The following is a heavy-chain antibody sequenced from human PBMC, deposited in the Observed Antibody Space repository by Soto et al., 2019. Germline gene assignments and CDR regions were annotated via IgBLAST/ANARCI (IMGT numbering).Heavy chain of an antibody. D-gene: IGHD2-8*02. CDR2: IYYSGST. CDR3: ARLVPAGNV. V-gene: IGHV4-61*08. CDR1: GGSISSGGYY. Sequence: PSETLSLTCTVSGGSISSGGYYWSWIRQHPGKGLEWIGYIYYSGSTNYDPSLKSRVTISVDTSKNQFSLKLSSVTAADTAVYYCARLVPAGNVWGKGTTVTVSS. J-gene: IGHJ6*03.